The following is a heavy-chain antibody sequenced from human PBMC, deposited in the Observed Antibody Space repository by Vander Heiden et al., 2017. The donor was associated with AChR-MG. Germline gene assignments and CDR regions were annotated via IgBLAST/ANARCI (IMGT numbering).Heavy chain of an antibody. CDR3: ARGPANSGSYAWFDP. D-gene: IGHD1-26*01. J-gene: IGHJ5*02. Sequence: QVQLVQSGAEVKKPGASVKVSCKASGYPFTSYYMHWVRQAPGQGLEWMGIINPSGGSTSYAQKFQGRVTMTRDTSTSTAYMELSSLRSEDTAVYYCARGPANSGSYAWFDPWGQGTLVTVSS. V-gene: IGHV1-46*01. CDR2: INPSGGST. CDR1: GYPFTSYY.